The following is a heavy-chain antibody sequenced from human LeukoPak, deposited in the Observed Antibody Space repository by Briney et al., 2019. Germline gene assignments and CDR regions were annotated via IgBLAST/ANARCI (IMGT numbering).Heavy chain of an antibody. CDR2: ISYDGKNE. CDR3: AKQMAVDYFYF. Sequence: GGSLRLSCAASGFTFSNFGMHWVRQAPGKGLEWVAVISYDGKNEYYTDSVKGRFTISRDNAKNTVYLQMNSLKPEDTAVYYCAKQMAVDYFYFWGQGPLVTVS. J-gene: IGHJ4*02. D-gene: IGHD5-24*01. V-gene: IGHV3-30*18. CDR1: GFTFSNFG.